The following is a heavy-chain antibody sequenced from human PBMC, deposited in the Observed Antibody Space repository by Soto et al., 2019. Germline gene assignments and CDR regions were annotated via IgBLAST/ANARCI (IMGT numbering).Heavy chain of an antibody. V-gene: IGHV4-61*08. CDR1: GDSVSSGAYY. Sequence: QVQLQESGPGLVKPSETLSLTCSVSGDSVSSGAYYWSWIRQPPGKGLEWIGYMYYSGSTSYNPSLETGVTISVDTSKNQFSLKLTSVTPADTAIYYCARVKRSTSRLDPWGQGTLVTVSS. D-gene: IGHD1-26*01. CDR3: ARVKRSTSRLDP. J-gene: IGHJ5*02. CDR2: MYYSGST.